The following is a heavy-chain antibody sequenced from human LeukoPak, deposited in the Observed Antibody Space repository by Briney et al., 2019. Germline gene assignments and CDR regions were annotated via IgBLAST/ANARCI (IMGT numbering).Heavy chain of an antibody. CDR2: ISGSGGST. J-gene: IGHJ6*02. CDR3: AKDRKGIAAAGTHYYYYYGMDV. CDR1: GFTFSSYA. Sequence: PGGSLRLSCAASGFTFSSYAMSWVRQAPGKGLEWVSAISGSGGSTYYADSVKGRFTISRDNSKNTLYLQMNSLRAEDTAVYYCAKDRKGIAAAGTHYYYYYGMDVWGQGTTVTVSS. D-gene: IGHD6-13*01. V-gene: IGHV3-23*01.